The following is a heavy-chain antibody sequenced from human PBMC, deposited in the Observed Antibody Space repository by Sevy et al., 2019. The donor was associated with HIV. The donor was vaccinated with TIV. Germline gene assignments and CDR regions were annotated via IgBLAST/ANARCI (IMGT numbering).Heavy chain of an antibody. CDR3: ARSSGIRGAFDI. J-gene: IGHJ3*02. CDR2: IYYSGRT. D-gene: IGHD3-10*01. CDR1: GGSISSNSYY. Sequence: SETLSLTCTVSGGSISSNSYYWGWIRQPPGKGLEWIGSIYYSGRTYYNPSLRSRVTISVDTYKNQFSLKLGFVTAADTAVYYCARSSGIRGAFDIWGQGTMVTVSS. V-gene: IGHV4-39*01.